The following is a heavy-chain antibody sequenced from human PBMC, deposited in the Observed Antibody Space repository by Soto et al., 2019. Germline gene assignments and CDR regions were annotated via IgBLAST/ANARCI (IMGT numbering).Heavy chain of an antibody. CDR1: GYTFSSYA. V-gene: IGHV1-3*01. J-gene: IGHJ4*02. D-gene: IGHD4-17*01. CDR3: ASSSTATTVYGY. Sequence: QVQLVQSGAELKKPGASVKLSCKTSGYTFSSYAMHWVRQAPGQRLEWMGWINAGYGNTKYSQKFQGRVTITRDTSASTGYMELSSLRSEDTAVYYCASSSTATTVYGYWGQGTQVIVSS. CDR2: INAGYGNT.